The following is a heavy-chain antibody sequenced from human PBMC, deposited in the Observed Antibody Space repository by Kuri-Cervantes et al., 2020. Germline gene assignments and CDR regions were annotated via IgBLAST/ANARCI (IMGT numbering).Heavy chain of an antibody. CDR3: ASPRNPWELGAFDI. J-gene: IGHJ3*02. CDR1: GFTFSSYW. CDR2: INSDGSST. V-gene: IGHV3-74*01. D-gene: IGHD1-14*01. Sequence: ETLSLTCAASGFTFSSYWMHWVRQAPGKGLVWVSRINSDGSSTSYADSVKGRFTISRDNAKNTLYLQMNSLRAEDTAVYYCASPRNPWELGAFDIWGQGTMVTVSS.